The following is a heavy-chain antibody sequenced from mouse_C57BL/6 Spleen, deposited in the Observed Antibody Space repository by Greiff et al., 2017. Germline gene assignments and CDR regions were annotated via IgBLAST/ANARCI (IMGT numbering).Heavy chain of an antibody. CDR1: GFTFSNYW. CDR2: IRLKSDNYAT. Sequence: EVKLMESGGGLVQPGGSMKLSCVASGFTFSNYWMHWVRQSPEKGLEWVAQIRLKSDNYATHYAESVKGRFTISRDDSKSSVYLQMNNLRAEDTGIYYCTETYYSNYDYFDYWGQGTTLTVSS. D-gene: IGHD2-5*01. J-gene: IGHJ2*01. V-gene: IGHV6-3*01. CDR3: TETYYSNYDYFDY.